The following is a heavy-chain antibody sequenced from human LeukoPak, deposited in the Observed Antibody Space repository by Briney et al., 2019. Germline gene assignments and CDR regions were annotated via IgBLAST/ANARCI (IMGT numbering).Heavy chain of an antibody. CDR1: GGSISSYY. J-gene: IGHJ5*02. D-gene: IGHD3-10*01. CDR2: IHYSGST. CDR3: ARGGYYGSGNDFRFDP. V-gene: IGHV4-59*01. Sequence: PSETLSLTCTVSGGSISSYYWSWIRQPPGKGLEWIGYIHYSGSTNYKPSLKSRVTISVDTSKNQFSLKLSSVTAADTAVYYCARGGYYGSGNDFRFDPWGQGTLVTVYS.